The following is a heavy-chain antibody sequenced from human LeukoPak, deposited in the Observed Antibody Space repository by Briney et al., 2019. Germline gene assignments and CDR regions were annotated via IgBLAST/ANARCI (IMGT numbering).Heavy chain of an antibody. V-gene: IGHV3-23*01. CDR1: GITLSNYG. J-gene: IGHJ4*02. CDR2: ISGSGGGT. D-gene: IGHD3-22*01. Sequence: GGSLRLSCVVSGITLSNYGMSWVRQAPGKGLEWVAGISGSGGGTQYADSVKDRFTISRDNRKNTLYLQMNSLRAEDTAMYFCAKRGVVIRVILVGFHKEAYYFDSWGQGALVTVSS. CDR3: AKRGVVIRVILVGFHKEAYYFDS.